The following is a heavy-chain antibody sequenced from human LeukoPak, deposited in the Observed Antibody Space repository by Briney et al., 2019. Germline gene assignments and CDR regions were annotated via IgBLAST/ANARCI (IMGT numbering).Heavy chain of an antibody. CDR2: ISGSGGST. V-gene: IGHV3-23*01. D-gene: IGHD6-19*01. CDR3: ARGKGRGLYSSGWYWVY. CDR1: GFTFSSYA. J-gene: IGHJ4*02. Sequence: GGSLRLSCAASGFTFSSYAMSWVRQAPGQGLEWVSAISGSGGSTYYADSVKGRFTISRDNSKNTLYLQMNSLRAEDTAVYYCARGKGRGLYSSGWYWVYWGQGTLVTVSS.